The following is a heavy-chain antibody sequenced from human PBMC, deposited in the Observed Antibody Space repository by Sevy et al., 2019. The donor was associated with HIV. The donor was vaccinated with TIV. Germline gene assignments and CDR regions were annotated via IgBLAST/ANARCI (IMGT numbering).Heavy chain of an antibody. J-gene: IGHJ4*02. CDR1: GGSISSGNYY. CDR2: IYYSGSP. V-gene: IGHV4-30-4*01. CDR3: AREDYYDSSAYYGSFAY. Sequence: SETLSLTCTVSGGSISSGNYYWSWIRQPPGKGLEWIGYIYYSGSPYYNPSLKSRVTISVDTSKNQFSLKLSSVTAADTAVYFCAREDYYDSSAYYGSFAYWGQGTPVTVSS. D-gene: IGHD3-22*01.